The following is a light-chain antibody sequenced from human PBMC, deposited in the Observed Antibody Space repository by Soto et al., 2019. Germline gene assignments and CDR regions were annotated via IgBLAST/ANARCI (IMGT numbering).Light chain of an antibody. V-gene: IGKV3-20*01. CDR3: QQYVISPWS. CDR1: QNVSSSY. Sequence: EIVLTQSPGTLSLSPGERATLSCRASQNVSSSYLAWYQQKPGQAPRLLIYGASSRATGFPDRFSGSGSGTDFTLTISRLEPADFAVYYCQQYVISPWSFGQGTKVEIQ. J-gene: IGKJ1*01. CDR2: GAS.